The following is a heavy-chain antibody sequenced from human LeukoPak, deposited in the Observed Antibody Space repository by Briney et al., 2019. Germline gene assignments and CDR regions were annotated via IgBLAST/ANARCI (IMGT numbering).Heavy chain of an antibody. CDR2: ISSSSSTI. J-gene: IGHJ4*02. Sequence: GGSLRLSCAASGFTFSSYGMHWVRQAPGKGLEWVSYISSSSSTIYYADSVKGRFTISRDNAKNSLYLQMNSLRAGDTAVYYCARDTSMVRGVIDYWGQGTLVTVSS. D-gene: IGHD3-10*01. V-gene: IGHV3-48*04. CDR1: GFTFSSYG. CDR3: ARDTSMVRGVIDY.